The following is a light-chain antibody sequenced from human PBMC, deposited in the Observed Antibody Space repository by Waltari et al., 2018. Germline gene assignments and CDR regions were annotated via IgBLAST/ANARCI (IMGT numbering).Light chain of an antibody. J-gene: IGKJ5*01. CDR2: GAS. CDR3: QQYGSSSLT. V-gene: IGKV3-20*01. Sequence: DIVLTQSPGTLSLSPGERATLSCRASQSVSSSYLAWYQQKPGKAPRLLISGASSRATGIPDRFSGSGSGTDFTLTISRLEPEDFAVYYCQQYGSSSLTFGQGTRLEIK. CDR1: QSVSSSY.